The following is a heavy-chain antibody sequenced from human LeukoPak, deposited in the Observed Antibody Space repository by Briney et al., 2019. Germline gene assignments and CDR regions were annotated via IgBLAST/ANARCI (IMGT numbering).Heavy chain of an antibody. V-gene: IGHV4-4*02. CDR2: IYHSGST. Sequence: TSETLSLTCAVSAGSISSSNWWSWVRQPPGKGLEWIGEIYHSGSTNYNPSLKSRVTISVDTSKNQFSLKLSSVTAADTAVYYCARHGGYSSPPHYWGQGTLVTVSS. CDR3: ARHGGYSSPPHY. CDR1: AGSISSSNW. D-gene: IGHD5-18*01. J-gene: IGHJ4*02.